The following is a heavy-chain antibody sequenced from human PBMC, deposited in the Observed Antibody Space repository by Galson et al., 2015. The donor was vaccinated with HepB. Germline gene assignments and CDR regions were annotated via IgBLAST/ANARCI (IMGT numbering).Heavy chain of an antibody. CDR1: RFTFSSYW. Sequence: SLRLSCAASRFTFSSYWMHWVRQAPGKGLVWVSRINSDGSSTSYADSVKGRFTISRDNAKNTLYLQMNSLRAEDTAVYYCARVGVEQQLAFGYYYYYGMDVWGQGTTVTVSS. CDR3: ARVGVEQQLAFGYYYYYGMDV. CDR2: INSDGSST. J-gene: IGHJ6*02. V-gene: IGHV3-74*01. D-gene: IGHD6-13*01.